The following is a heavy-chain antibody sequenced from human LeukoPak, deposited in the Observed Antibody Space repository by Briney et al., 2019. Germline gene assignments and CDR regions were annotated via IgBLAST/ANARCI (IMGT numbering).Heavy chain of an antibody. CDR1: GYTFTSYG. D-gene: IGHD3-3*01. Sequence: ASVKVSCKASGYTFTSYGINWVRQAPGQGLEWMGWISAYDANTNYAQKLQGRVTMTTDTSTSTAYMELRSLRSDDTAVYYCARDGFPSTYDFWSGSYATNDYWGQGTLVTVSS. J-gene: IGHJ4*02. V-gene: IGHV1-18*01. CDR3: ARDGFPSTYDFWSGSYATNDY. CDR2: ISAYDANT.